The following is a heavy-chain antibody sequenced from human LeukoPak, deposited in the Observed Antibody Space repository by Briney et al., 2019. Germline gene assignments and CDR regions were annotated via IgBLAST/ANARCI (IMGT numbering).Heavy chain of an antibody. J-gene: IGHJ4*02. CDR2: IKQGGGET. Sequence: PGGSLRLSCAASGFTFSNYWMNWVRQAPGKGLEWVANIKQGGGETYNVDSVKGRFSISRDNAKNSLYLQMNSLRAEDTAVYYCARGADGAFDYWGQGIMVTVSP. V-gene: IGHV3-7*01. CDR3: ARGADGAFDY. CDR1: GFTFSNYW. D-gene: IGHD5-24*01.